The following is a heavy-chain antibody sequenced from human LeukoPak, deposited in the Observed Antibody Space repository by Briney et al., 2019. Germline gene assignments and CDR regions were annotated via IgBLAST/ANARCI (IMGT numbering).Heavy chain of an antibody. J-gene: IGHJ3*02. CDR3: AKVDGRYCSSTSCYTGAFDI. V-gene: IGHV3-9*01. D-gene: IGHD2-2*02. CDR2: INWNSGTI. Sequence: GGSLRLSCAASGFTFGDFAMHWVRQAPGKGLEWVSGINWNSGTIGYADSVKGRFTISRDNSKNTLYLQMNSLRAEDTAVYYCAKVDGRYCSSTSCYTGAFDIWGQGTMVTVSS. CDR1: GFTFGDFA.